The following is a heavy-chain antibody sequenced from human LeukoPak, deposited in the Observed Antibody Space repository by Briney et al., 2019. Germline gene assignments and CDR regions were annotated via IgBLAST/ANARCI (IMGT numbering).Heavy chain of an antibody. CDR2: IYTSGST. J-gene: IGHJ3*02. D-gene: IGHD2-2*01. Sequence: SETLSLTCTVSGGSISSGSYYWSWIRQPAGKGLEWIGRIYTSGSTNYNPSLKSRVTISVDTSKNQFSLKLSSVTAADTAVYYCARAGHVPRQGVAFDIWGQGTMVTVSS. CDR1: GGSISSGSYY. CDR3: ARAGHVPRQGVAFDI. V-gene: IGHV4-61*02.